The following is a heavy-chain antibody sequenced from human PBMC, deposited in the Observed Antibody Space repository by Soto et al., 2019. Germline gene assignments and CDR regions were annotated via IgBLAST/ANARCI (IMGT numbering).Heavy chain of an antibody. D-gene: IGHD3-3*01. CDR3: ASKSATDTNNWFDP. J-gene: IGHJ5*02. V-gene: IGHV4-34*01. Sequence: QVQLQQWGAGLLKPSETLSLTCAVYGGSFSGYYWSWIRQPPGKGLEWIGEINHSGSTNYNPSLNLRVTIPVDTSMTQFSLKLRSVTDADTAVYYCASKSATDTNNWFDPWGQGTLVTVSS. CDR2: INHSGST. CDR1: GGSFSGYY.